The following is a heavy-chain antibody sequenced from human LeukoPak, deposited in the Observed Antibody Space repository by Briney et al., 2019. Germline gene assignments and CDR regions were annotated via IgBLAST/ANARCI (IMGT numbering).Heavy chain of an antibody. Sequence: ASVKVSCKVSGYTLTELSMHRVRQAPGKGLEWMGGFDPEDGETIYAQKFQGRVTMTEDTSTDTAYMELSSLRSEDTAVYYCATSRPTTGTTWPHPDAFDIWGQGTMVTVSS. J-gene: IGHJ3*02. V-gene: IGHV1-24*01. CDR1: GYTLTELS. CDR3: ATSRPTTGTTWPHPDAFDI. CDR2: FDPEDGET. D-gene: IGHD1-1*01.